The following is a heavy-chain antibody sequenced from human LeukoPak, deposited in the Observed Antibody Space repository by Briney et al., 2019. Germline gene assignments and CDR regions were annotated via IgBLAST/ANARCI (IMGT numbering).Heavy chain of an antibody. D-gene: IGHD4-17*01. CDR3: AKDIKRRSGDYTYFDY. V-gene: IGHV3-23*01. CDR2: ISGSGGST. CDR1: GFTFSSYA. Sequence: GGSLRLSCAASGFTFSSYAMSWVRQAPGKGLEWVSAISGSGGSTYYADSVKGRFTISRDNSKNTLYLQMNSLRAEDTAVYYCAKDIKRRSGDYTYFDYWGQGTLVTVPA. J-gene: IGHJ4*02.